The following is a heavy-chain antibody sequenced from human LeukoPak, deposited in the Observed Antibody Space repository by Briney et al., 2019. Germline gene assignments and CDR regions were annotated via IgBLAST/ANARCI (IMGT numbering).Heavy chain of an antibody. CDR1: GGSISSGGYY. CDR2: IYYSGST. D-gene: IGHD4-23*01. Sequence: SETLSLTCTVSGGSISSGGYYWSWIRQHPGKGLEWIGYIYYSGSTYYNPSLKSRATISVDTSKNQFSLKLSSVTAADTAVYYCARDLGYGGNDAFDIWGQGTMVTVSS. V-gene: IGHV4-31*03. CDR3: ARDLGYGGNDAFDI. J-gene: IGHJ3*02.